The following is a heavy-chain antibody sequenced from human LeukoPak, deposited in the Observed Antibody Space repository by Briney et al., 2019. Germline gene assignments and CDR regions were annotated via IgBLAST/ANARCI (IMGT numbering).Heavy chain of an antibody. CDR3: ARELYSSSWDCDY. CDR1: GFTFSSYA. Sequence: TGGSLRLSCAASGFTFSSYAMSWVRQAPGKGLEWVSAISGSGGSTYYADSVKGRFTISRDNAKNTLYLQMSSLRAEDTAVYYCARELYSSSWDCDYWGQGTLVTVSS. D-gene: IGHD6-13*01. V-gene: IGHV3-23*01. J-gene: IGHJ4*02. CDR2: ISGSGGST.